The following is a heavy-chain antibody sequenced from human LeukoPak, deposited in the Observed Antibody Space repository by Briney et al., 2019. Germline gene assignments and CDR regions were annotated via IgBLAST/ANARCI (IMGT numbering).Heavy chain of an antibody. Sequence: ASVKVSCQASGYSFITFGNSWVRQAPGHGLEWMGYISGPSDDINYADNFQDRLTMTTDTSTSTAYMELRSLTADDTALYYCARDWDGRSDCFDPWGQGTLVIVSS. CDR3: ARDWDGRSDCFDP. V-gene: IGHV1-18*01. D-gene: IGHD1-1*01. J-gene: IGHJ5*02. CDR1: GYSFITFG. CDR2: ISGPSDDI.